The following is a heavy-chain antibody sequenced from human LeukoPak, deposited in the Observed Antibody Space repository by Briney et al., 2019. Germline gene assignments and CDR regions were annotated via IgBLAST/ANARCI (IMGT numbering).Heavy chain of an antibody. CDR3: ARDPYSSTWSYGMDV. D-gene: IGHD6-6*01. J-gene: IGHJ6*02. CDR2: IKQDGSEK. CDR1: GFTFSTYW. Sequence: GGSLRLSCAASGFTFSTYWISWVRQAPGQGLEWVANIKQDGSEKVYVDSVKGRFTVSRDNAKNSLFLQMDALRAEDTAVYYCARDPYSSTWSYGMDVWGQGTTVTVSS. V-gene: IGHV3-7*05.